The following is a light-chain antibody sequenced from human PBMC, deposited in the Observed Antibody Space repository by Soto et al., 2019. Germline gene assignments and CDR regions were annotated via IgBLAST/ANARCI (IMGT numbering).Light chain of an antibody. J-gene: IGLJ2*01. Sequence: NFMLTQPHSVSESPGKTVTISCTRSSGSIASNYVQWYQQRPGSSPTTVIYENDERPSGVPDRFSGSIDSSSNSASLIISGLKTEDEADYYCQSYDSNIVVFGGGTKVTVL. CDR1: SGSIASNY. V-gene: IGLV6-57*01. CDR2: END. CDR3: QSYDSNIVV.